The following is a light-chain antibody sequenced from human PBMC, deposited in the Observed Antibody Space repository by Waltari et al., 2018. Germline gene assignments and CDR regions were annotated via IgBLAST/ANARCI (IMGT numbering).Light chain of an antibody. CDR2: GAS. CDR3: QQDYNLPRT. J-gene: IGKJ1*01. Sequence: EIVMTQSPATLSLSPGERATLSCRASQSVSSSYLSWYQQKPGQAPRLLIYGASTRATGIPARFSGSGSGTDFTLTISSLQPEDFAVYYCQQDYNLPRTFGQGTKVGIK. V-gene: IGKV3D-7*01. CDR1: QSVSSSY.